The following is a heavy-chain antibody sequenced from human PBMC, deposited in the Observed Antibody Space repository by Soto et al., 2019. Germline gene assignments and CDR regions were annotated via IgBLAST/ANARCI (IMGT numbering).Heavy chain of an antibody. V-gene: IGHV4-39*01. D-gene: IGHD3-22*01. J-gene: IGHJ3*02. Sequence: SETLSLTCTVSGGSISSSSYYWGWIRQPPGKGLEWIGSNYYSGSTYYNASLKSRVTISVDTSKNQFSLKLSSVTATDTAVYYCARHPHHKNYDSSGYKGGFDAFDIWGQGTMVTVSS. CDR3: ARHPHHKNYDSSGYKGGFDAFDI. CDR1: GGSISSSSYY. CDR2: NYYSGST.